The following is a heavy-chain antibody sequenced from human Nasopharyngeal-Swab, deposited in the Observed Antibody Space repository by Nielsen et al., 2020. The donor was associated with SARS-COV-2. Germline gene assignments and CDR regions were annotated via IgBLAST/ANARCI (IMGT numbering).Heavy chain of an antibody. CDR2: IDPSDSYT. D-gene: IGHD6-13*01. Sequence: GGSLRLSCKGSGSTFTTYWISWVRRMPGKGLEWMGRIDPSDSYTNYSPSFQGHVTISADKSISPAYLQWSSLKASDTAIYYCGRVSSSWPHDAFDIWGQGTMVTVSS. V-gene: IGHV5-10-1*01. CDR3: GRVSSSWPHDAFDI. CDR1: GSTFTTYW. J-gene: IGHJ3*02.